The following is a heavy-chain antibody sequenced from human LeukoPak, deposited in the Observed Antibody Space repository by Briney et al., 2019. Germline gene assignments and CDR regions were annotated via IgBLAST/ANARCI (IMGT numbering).Heavy chain of an antibody. Sequence: GGSLTLSCAASGLAFSGDWRGWVRQAPGKGLEWVANINQDGSDQYYVDSVKGRFTISRDNAKTSLFLQMNSLRAEDTAVYYCARHGAYSFDSWGQGTLVTVSS. CDR2: INQDGSDQ. V-gene: IGHV3-7*01. D-gene: IGHD4-17*01. J-gene: IGHJ4*02. CDR3: ARHGAYSFDS. CDR1: GLAFSGDW.